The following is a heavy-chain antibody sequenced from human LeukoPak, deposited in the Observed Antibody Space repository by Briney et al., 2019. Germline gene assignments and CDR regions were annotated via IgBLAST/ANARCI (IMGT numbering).Heavy chain of an antibody. CDR2: IYYSGCT. Sequence: SETLSLTCTVSGGSISSSSYYWAGFRRPPGKGMEWIGSIYYSGCTYYNPSLKSRVTISVDTSKNQFSLKLSSVTAADTAVYYCARWFDYWGQGTLVTVSS. V-gene: IGHV4-39*01. CDR1: GGSISSSSYY. J-gene: IGHJ4*02. CDR3: ARWFDY.